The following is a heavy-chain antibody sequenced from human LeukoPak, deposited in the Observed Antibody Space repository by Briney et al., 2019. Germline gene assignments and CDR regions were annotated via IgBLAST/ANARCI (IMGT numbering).Heavy chain of an antibody. V-gene: IGHV4-59*08. Sequence: SETLSLTCTVSGGSISSYYWSWIRQPPGKGLEWIGYIFYTGSTNYNPSLKSRVTISVDTSKNQFSLKLSSVTAADTAVYYCARGYCSGGSCYSYYYYNYMDVWGKGTTVTVSS. J-gene: IGHJ6*03. CDR3: ARGYCSGGSCYSYYYYNYMDV. CDR1: GGSISSYY. CDR2: IFYTGST. D-gene: IGHD2-15*01.